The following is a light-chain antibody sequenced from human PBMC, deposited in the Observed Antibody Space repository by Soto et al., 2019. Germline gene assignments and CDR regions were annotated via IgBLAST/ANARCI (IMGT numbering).Light chain of an antibody. CDR1: QSIYNNF. V-gene: IGKV3-20*01. Sequence: EIVLTQSPATLSLSPGERATLSCRASQSIYNNFLAWYQQKPGQAPGLLIYGASKRATGTPDRFIGSGSGTDFTLTISRLEPEDFAVYYCQYYDKLAKAITFGQGTRLEIK. CDR2: GAS. CDR3: QYYDKLAKAIT. J-gene: IGKJ5*01.